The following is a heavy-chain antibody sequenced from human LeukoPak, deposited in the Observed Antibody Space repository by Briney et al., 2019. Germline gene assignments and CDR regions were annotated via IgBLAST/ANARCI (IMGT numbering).Heavy chain of an antibody. D-gene: IGHD1-26*01. CDR2: IYSGGST. CDR3: ARDGADKVFDY. V-gene: IGHV3-53*01. CDR1: GFTVSSNY. J-gene: IGHJ4*02. Sequence: GGSLRLSCAASGFTVSSNYMSWVRQAPGKGLEWASIIYSGGSTYYADSVKGRFTISRDNSKNTLYLQMNSLRAEDTAVYYCARDGADKVFDYWGQGTLVTVSS.